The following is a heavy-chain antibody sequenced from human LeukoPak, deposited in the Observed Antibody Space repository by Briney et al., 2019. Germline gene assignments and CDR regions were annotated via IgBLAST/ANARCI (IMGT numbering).Heavy chain of an antibody. CDR2: IYTSGTT. D-gene: IGHD2-15*01. Sequence: PSETLSLTCAVSGGSISSYYWSWIRQPAGKGLEWIGRIYTSGTTNYNPSLKSRVTMSVDTSKNQFSLNLNSVTAADTAVYYCARXSXRAAXFDYWGXGXLVXVSS. CDR1: GGSISSYY. J-gene: IGHJ4*02. CDR3: ARXSXRAAXFDY. V-gene: IGHV4-4*07.